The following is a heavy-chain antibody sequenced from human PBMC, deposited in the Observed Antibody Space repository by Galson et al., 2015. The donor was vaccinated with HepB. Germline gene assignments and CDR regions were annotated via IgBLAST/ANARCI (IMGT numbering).Heavy chain of an antibody. D-gene: IGHD3-10*01. V-gene: IGHV5-51*01. CDR1: GYSFTSYW. CDR2: IYPGDSDT. CDR3: ARRYYGSGRTPTDPKYWYFDL. J-gene: IGHJ2*01. Sequence: QSGAEVKKPGVSLKISCKGSGYSFTSYWIGWVRQMPGKGLEWMGIIYPGDSDTRYSPSFQGQVTISADKSISTAYLQWSSLKASDTAMYYCARRYYGSGRTPTDPKYWYFDLWGRGTLVTVSS.